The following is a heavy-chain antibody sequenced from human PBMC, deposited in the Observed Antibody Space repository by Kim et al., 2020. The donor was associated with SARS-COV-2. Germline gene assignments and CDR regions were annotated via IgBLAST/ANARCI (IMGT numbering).Heavy chain of an antibody. CDR3: AREGFNYYGSGSYYLGGFDY. J-gene: IGHJ4*02. CDR2: ISSSSSTI. CDR1: GFTFSSYS. Sequence: GGSLRLSCAASGFTFSSYSMNWVRQAPGKGLEWVSYISSSSSTIYYADSVKGRFTISRDNAKNSLYLQMNSLRDEDTAVYYCAREGFNYYGSGSYYLGGFDYWGQGTLVTVSS. D-gene: IGHD3-10*01. V-gene: IGHV3-48*02.